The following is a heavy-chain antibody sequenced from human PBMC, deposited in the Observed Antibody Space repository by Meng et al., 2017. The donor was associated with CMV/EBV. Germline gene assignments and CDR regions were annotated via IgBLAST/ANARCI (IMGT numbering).Heavy chain of an antibody. J-gene: IGHJ3*02. CDR2: ITPNSSYI. D-gene: IGHD2-2*01. CDR1: EFTFSSYT. V-gene: IGHV3-21*06. CDR3: ARIGLYPGRMYQLNAFDI. Sequence: GESLKISCAASEFTFSSYTMSWFRQAPGKGLEWVSSITPNSSYILYADSMKGRVTISRDNAKDSLYLQMNSLRAEDTAVYYCARIGLYPGRMYQLNAFDIWGQGTMVTVSS.